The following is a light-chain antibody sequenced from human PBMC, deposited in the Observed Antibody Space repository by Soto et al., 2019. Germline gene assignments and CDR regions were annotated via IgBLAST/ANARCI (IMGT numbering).Light chain of an antibody. CDR3: QQYATLNT. J-gene: IGKJ2*01. CDR2: GAS. V-gene: IGKV3-20*01. Sequence: ENVLTQSPGTLSLSPGARATLSCRASQSVGGDYLAWYQQKAGQAPRLLIYGASTRATGVPDRFSGSGSGTDFTLTISRLEPEDFALYYCQQYATLNTFGQGTKLEIQ. CDR1: QSVGGDY.